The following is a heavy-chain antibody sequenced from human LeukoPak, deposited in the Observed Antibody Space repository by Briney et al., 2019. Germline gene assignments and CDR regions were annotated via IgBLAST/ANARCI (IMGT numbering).Heavy chain of an antibody. V-gene: IGHV1-18*01. CDR2: ISAYNGNT. D-gene: IGHD1-26*01. CDR3: ARPTMSGSYDY. CDR1: GYPFPSYG. Sequence: PSVKVFCKASGYPFPSYGISWVPQAPGQGLECMGWISAYNGNTNYAQKLQGRVTMTTDTSTSTAYMELRSLRSDDTAVYYCARPTMSGSYDYWGQGTLVTVSS. J-gene: IGHJ4*02.